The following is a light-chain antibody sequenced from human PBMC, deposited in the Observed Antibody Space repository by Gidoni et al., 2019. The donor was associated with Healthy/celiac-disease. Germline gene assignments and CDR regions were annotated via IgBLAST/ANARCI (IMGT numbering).Light chain of an antibody. Sequence: DIVMTQSPLSLPVTPGEPASISCRSSQSLLHSNGYNYLDWYLQKPGQSPQLLIYLGSNRASGVPDRFSGSGSGPDFTLTISRVEAEDVGVYYCMPALQTPTFGQGTKVEIK. J-gene: IGKJ1*01. CDR2: LGS. CDR1: QSLLHSNGYNY. CDR3: MPALQTPT. V-gene: IGKV2-28*01.